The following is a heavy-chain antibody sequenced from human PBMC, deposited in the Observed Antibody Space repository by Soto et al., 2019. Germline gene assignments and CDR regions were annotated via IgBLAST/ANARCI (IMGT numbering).Heavy chain of an antibody. CDR3: ARDRLQYYYYYGMDV. CDR1: GFTFSSYG. J-gene: IGHJ6*02. D-gene: IGHD4-4*01. Sequence: GGSLRLSCAASGFTFSSYGMHWVRQAPGKGLEWVAVIWYDGSNKYYADSVKGRFTISRDNSKNTLYLQMNSLRAEDTAVYYCARDRLQYYYYYGMDVWGQGTTVTVYS. V-gene: IGHV3-33*01. CDR2: IWYDGSNK.